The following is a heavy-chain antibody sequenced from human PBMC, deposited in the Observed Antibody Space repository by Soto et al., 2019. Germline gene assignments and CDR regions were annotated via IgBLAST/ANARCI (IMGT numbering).Heavy chain of an antibody. CDR2: IYHSGST. V-gene: IGHV4-4*02. CDR1: GGSISSSYW. D-gene: IGHD3-3*01. Sequence: QVQLQESGPGLVTPSGTLSLTCAVSGGSISSSYWWNWVRQPPGKGLEWIGKIYHSGSTNYNPSLKKRVTISVAKSNNQFSLRLSSVTAADTAVYFCVTSLNYDFWRDGGRHYYFDYWGQGTLVTVSS. CDR3: VTSLNYDFWRDGGRHYYFDY. J-gene: IGHJ4*02.